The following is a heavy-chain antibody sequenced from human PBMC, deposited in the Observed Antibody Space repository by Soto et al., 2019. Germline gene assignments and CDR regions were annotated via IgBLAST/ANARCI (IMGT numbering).Heavy chain of an antibody. D-gene: IGHD4-17*01. CDR3: ARVGGYGGNSPDAFDI. CDR2: IIPILGTA. CDR1: GGTFSSYA. J-gene: IGHJ3*02. Sequence: SVKVSCKASGGTFSSYAISWVRQAPGQGLEWMGGIIPILGTANYAQKFQGRVTITADESTSTAYMELSSLRSEDTAVYYCARVGGYGGNSPDAFDIWGQGTMVTVSS. V-gene: IGHV1-69*13.